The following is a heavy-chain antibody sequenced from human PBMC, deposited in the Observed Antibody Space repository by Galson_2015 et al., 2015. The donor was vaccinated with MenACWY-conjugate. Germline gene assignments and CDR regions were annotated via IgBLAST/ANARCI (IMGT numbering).Heavy chain of an antibody. CDR1: GFTFSLYG. CDR3: ARGGSSDSRNCFDS. CDR2: LSGDGSGT. V-gene: IGHV3-23*01. Sequence: SLRLSCAASGFTFSLYGMSWVRQAPGKGLVWVSGLSGDGSGTYYADSVQGRFTISRDNLKITVWLQMNSLRPEDTAVYYCARGGSSDSRNCFDSWGQGIVVTVSS. J-gene: IGHJ4*02. D-gene: IGHD3-16*01.